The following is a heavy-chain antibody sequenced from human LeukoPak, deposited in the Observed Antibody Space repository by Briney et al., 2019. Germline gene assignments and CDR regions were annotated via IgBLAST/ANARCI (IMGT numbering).Heavy chain of an antibody. CDR3: ARGSSGPSVYYYYYYYRDV. CDR2: IYSGGST. V-gene: IGHV3-53*01. Sequence: PGGSLRLSCAASGFTVSSNYMSWVRQAPGKGLEWVSVIYSGGSTYYADSVKGRFTISRDNSKNTLYLQMNSLRAEDTAVYYCARGSSGPSVYYYYYYYRDVWGKGTTVTVSS. CDR1: GFTVSSNY. D-gene: IGHD3-22*01. J-gene: IGHJ6*03.